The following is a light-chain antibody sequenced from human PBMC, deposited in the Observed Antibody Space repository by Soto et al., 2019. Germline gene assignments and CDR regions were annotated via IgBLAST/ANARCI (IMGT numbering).Light chain of an antibody. CDR2: WAY. Sequence: DIVMIKSPDSLAVSLGDRATTHCKSSQSGLSISNNKNYLAWYHKKPGQPPKLIIFWAYIRELGVPARFSGSGSGTDFTLTIKRLKAADVAVYYCQKYYTYPQWKCGNGNKVDIK. J-gene: IGKJ1*01. CDR3: QKYYTYPQWK. V-gene: IGKV4-1*01. CDR1: QSGLSISNNKNY.